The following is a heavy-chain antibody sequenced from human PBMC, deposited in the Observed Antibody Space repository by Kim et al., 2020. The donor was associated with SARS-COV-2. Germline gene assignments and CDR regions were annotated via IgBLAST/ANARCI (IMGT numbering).Heavy chain of an antibody. J-gene: IGHJ6*02. CDR3: ARVGKGTPIVIIYYYYYGLDV. V-gene: IGHV3-20*04. Sequence: GGSLRLSCAASGFTFDDYGMSWVRQAPGKGLEWVSGINWNGGSTGYAESVKGRFTISRDNAKNSLYLQMNSLRAEDTALYYCARVGKGTPIVIIYYYYYGLDVWGQGTTVTVSS. CDR2: INWNGGST. D-gene: IGHD3-10*01. CDR1: GFTFDDYG.